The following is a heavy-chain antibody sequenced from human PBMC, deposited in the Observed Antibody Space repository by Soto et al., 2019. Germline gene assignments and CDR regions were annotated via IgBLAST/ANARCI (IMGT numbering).Heavy chain of an antibody. Sequence: EVQLLESGGGLVQPGGSLRLSCAASGFTFSDYAMSWVRQAPGKGLEWVSTIGGSGVTTYYADSMKGRFTISRDNSKNTVYLQMNSLRAEDTAVFYCARDRGRYQNKYFDFWGQGTLVTVSS. CDR2: IGGSGVTT. CDR1: GFTFSDYA. D-gene: IGHD1-26*01. V-gene: IGHV3-23*01. J-gene: IGHJ4*02. CDR3: ARDRGRYQNKYFDF.